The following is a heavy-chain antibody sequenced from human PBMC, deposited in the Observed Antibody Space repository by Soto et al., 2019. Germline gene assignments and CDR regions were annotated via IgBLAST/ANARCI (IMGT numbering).Heavy chain of an antibody. CDR3: ARLRARLDYYYYGMDV. CDR1: GGTFSSYA. D-gene: IGHD6-19*01. V-gene: IGHV1-69*13. CDR2: IIPIFGTA. J-gene: IGHJ6*02. Sequence: SVKVSCKASGGTFSSYAISWVRQAPGQGLEWMGGIIPIFGTANYAQKFQGRVTITADESTSTAYMELSSLRSEDTAVYYCARLRARLDYYYYGMDVWGQGTTVTVSS.